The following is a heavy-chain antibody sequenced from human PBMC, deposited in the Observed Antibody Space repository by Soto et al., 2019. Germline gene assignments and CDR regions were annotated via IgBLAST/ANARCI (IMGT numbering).Heavy chain of an antibody. D-gene: IGHD2-8*01. Sequence: AASVKVSCKASGYTFSKYGISWVRQAPGQGLEYMGWISGYIDHTHYAQDLQGRVTLTTDRSTSTAYMELRSLRSDDTAVYFCAREGTSGHAFDIWGQGTMVTVSS. CDR3: AREGTSGHAFDI. CDR1: GYTFSKYG. V-gene: IGHV1-18*01. J-gene: IGHJ3*02. CDR2: ISGYIDHT.